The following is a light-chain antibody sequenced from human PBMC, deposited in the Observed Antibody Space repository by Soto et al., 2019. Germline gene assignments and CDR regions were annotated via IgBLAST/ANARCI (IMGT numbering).Light chain of an antibody. CDR1: NIGSKS. CDR3: QVWDSSSDLHYV. V-gene: IGLV3-21*02. J-gene: IGLJ1*01. CDR2: CCS. Sequence: SYQLTQPPSVSVAPGQTARITCGGNNIGSKSVHCYHQKRCQAPLLFFYCCSDLPSGIPERFSGSNSGNTATLTISRVEAGDEADYYCQVWDSSSDLHYVFGTGTKVTVL.